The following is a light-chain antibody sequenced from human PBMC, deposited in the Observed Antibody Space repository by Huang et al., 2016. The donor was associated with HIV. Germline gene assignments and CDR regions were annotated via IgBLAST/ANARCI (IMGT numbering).Light chain of an antibody. CDR1: QTITNW. CDR2: KAS. J-gene: IGKJ1*01. CDR3: QQYSSWRT. V-gene: IGKV1-5*03. Sequence: DIQMTQSPSTLSASLGDRVTITCRASQTITNWLAWYQQKPGKAPKLLIYKASTLETGVPSRVSGSGSGTEFTLTINIMQPDDFATYYCQQYSSWRTFGQGTKVE.